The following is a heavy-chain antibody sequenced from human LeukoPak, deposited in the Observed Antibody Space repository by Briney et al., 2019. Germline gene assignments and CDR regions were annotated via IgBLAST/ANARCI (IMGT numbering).Heavy chain of an antibody. V-gene: IGHV3-11*01. Sequence: GGSLRLSCAASGFTFSDYYMSWIRQAPGKGLEWVSYISSSGSTIYYADSVKGRFTISRDNAKNSLYLQMNSLRAEDTAVYYCASENDFWSGYLENYFDYWGQGTLVTVSS. CDR2: ISSSGSTI. D-gene: IGHD3-3*01. CDR1: GFTFSDYY. J-gene: IGHJ4*02. CDR3: ASENDFWSGYLENYFDY.